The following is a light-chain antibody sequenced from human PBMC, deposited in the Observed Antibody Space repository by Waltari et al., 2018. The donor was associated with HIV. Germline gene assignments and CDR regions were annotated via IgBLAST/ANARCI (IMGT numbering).Light chain of an antibody. J-gene: IGLJ2*01. CDR1: TSDIAYYNY. CDR2: EVT. Sequence: QSALTQPASVSGSPGQSVIISCTGSTSDIAYYNYVSWYQQQSGKAPKALIYEVTNRGSGISSRFSGSKSGNAAYLTISGLQTDDEGDYFCSSYTKSGIVVFGGGT. CDR3: SSYTKSGIVV. V-gene: IGLV2-14*01.